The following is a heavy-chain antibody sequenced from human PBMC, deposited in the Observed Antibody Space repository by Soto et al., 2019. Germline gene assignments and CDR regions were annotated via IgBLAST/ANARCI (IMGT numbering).Heavy chain of an antibody. CDR3: ARAITMVRGVVTIYYYGMDV. CDR1: GYTFTSYA. J-gene: IGHJ6*02. V-gene: IGHV1-3*01. D-gene: IGHD3-10*01. Sequence: GASVKVSCKASGYTFTSYAMHWVRQAPGQRLEWMGWINAGNGNTKYSQTFQGRVTITRDTSASTAYMELSSLRSEDTAVYYCARAITMVRGVVTIYYYGMDVWGQGTTVTVSS. CDR2: INAGNGNT.